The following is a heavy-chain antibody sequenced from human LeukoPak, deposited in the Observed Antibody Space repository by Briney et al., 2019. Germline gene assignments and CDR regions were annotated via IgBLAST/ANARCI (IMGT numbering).Heavy chain of an antibody. CDR2: IYYSGST. CDR1: GASISSYY. D-gene: IGHD4-17*01. J-gene: IGHJ2*01. V-gene: IGHV4-59*01. CDR3: ARGLGDGDYGGYFDL. Sequence: SSETLSLTCTVSGASISSYYWSCIRQPPGKGLEWIGYIYYSGSTNSNPSLKSRATISVDTSKNQFSLKLSSVTAADTAVYHCARGLGDGDYGGYFDLWGRGTLVTVSS.